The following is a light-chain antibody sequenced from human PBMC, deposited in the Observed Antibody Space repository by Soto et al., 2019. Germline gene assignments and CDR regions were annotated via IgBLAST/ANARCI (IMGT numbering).Light chain of an antibody. Sequence: EIVLTQPPPTFSLPPGETATLSCRASQSVSSYLAWYQQKPGQAPRLLIYDASNRATGIPARFSGSGSGTDFTLTISSLEPEDFAVYYCQQRSNWPPITFGQGT. CDR3: QQRSNWPPIT. J-gene: IGKJ5*01. CDR1: QSVSSY. CDR2: DAS. V-gene: IGKV3-11*01.